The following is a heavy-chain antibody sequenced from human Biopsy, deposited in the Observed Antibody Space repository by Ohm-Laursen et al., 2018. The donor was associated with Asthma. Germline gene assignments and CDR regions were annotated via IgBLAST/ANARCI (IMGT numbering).Heavy chain of an antibody. D-gene: IGHD2-8*01. J-gene: IGHJ4*02. V-gene: IGHV1-46*02. CDR2: INPSGAGT. Sequence: ASVKVSCKASGFSFDNYFMHWVRQAPGQGLEWMGIINPSGAGTRYAEKFRGRLIVTRDASTRTAFMDLRSLRSDDTAIYFCARARETTNYGDSDFDIWGQGTLVTVSS. CDR1: GFSFDNYF. CDR3: ARARETTNYGDSDFDI.